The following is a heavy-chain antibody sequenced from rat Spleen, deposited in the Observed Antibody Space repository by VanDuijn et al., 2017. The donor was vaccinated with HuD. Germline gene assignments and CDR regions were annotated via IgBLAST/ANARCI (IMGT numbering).Heavy chain of an antibody. CDR1: GFTFSDYG. J-gene: IGHJ3*01. Sequence: EVQLVESGGGLVQPGRSMKLSCAASGFTFSDYGMAWVLQAPTKGLEWVATLSYDGHTTYYRDSVKGRFTISRDIAKSTLYLQMDSLGSEDTATYYCATGGVYNNYGFAYWGQGTLVIVSS. V-gene: IGHV5-29*01. CDR3: ATGGVYNNYGFAY. D-gene: IGHD1-10*01. CDR2: LSYDGHTT.